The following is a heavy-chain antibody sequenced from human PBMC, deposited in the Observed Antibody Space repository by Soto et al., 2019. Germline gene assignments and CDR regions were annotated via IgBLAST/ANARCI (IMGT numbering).Heavy chain of an antibody. CDR2: IYYSGST. V-gene: IGHV4-39*01. D-gene: IGHD2-15*01. J-gene: IGHJ4*02. Sequence: SETLSLTCTVSGGSISSSSYYWGWIRQPPGKGLEWIGSIYYSGSTYYNPSLKSRVTISVDTSKNQFSLKLSSVTAADTAVYYCARHRLGSWYFDYWGQGTLVTVSS. CDR3: ARHRLGSWYFDY. CDR1: GGSISSSSYY.